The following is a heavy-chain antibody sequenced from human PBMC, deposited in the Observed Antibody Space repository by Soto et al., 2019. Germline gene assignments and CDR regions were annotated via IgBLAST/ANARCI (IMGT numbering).Heavy chain of an antibody. V-gene: IGHV5-51*01. Sequence: PGESLKISCKGSGYSFTSYWIGWVRQMPGKGLEWMGIIYPGDSDTRYSPSFQGQVTISADKSISTAYLQWSSLKASDTAMYYCARRVSLISAAACDAFYIWGQGTMVTVS. D-gene: IGHD2-15*01. CDR1: GYSFTSYW. CDR3: ARRVSLISAAACDAFYI. CDR2: IYPGDSDT. J-gene: IGHJ3*02.